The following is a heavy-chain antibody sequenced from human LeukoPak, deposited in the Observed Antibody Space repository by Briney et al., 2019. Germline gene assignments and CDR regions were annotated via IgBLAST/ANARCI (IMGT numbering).Heavy chain of an antibody. CDR2: IIPGDSDT. J-gene: IGHJ6*03. CDR3: ARQAQHCLNGVCYKNSYYYHYIDV. CDR1: GYTFADYW. D-gene: IGHD2-8*01. Sequence: GESLKISCKASGYTFADYWIGWVRQMPGKGLEWMGIIIPGDSDTTYNPSFQGHVTISADTSINTAYLQWRSLQASDTAIYFCARQAQHCLNGVCYKNSYYYHYIDVWGKGTTVIVSS. V-gene: IGHV5-51*01.